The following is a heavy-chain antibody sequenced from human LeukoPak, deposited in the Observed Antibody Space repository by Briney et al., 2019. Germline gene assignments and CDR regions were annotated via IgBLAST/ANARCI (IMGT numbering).Heavy chain of an antibody. V-gene: IGHV4-30-2*01. CDR2: IYHSGST. CDR3: ARAHRVVVAAGYFDL. J-gene: IGHJ2*01. D-gene: IGHD2-15*01. Sequence: SETLSLTCAVSGGSISSGGYSWSWIRQPPGKGLEWIGYIYHSGSTYYNPSLKSRVTISVDRSKNQFSLKLSSVTAADTAVYYCARAHRVVVAAGYFDLWGRGTLVTVSS. CDR1: GGSISSGGYS.